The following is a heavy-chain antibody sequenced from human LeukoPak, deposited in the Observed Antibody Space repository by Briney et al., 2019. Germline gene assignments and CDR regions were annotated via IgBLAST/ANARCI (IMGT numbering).Heavy chain of an antibody. D-gene: IGHD5-24*01. CDR2: IYYSGST. CDR1: GGSISSGGYY. Sequence: SQTLSLTCTVSGGSISSGGYYWSWIRQHPGKGLEWIGYIYYSGSTYYNPSLKSRATISVDTSKNQFSLKLSSVTAADTAVYYCARERRGAFDIWGQGTMVTVSS. V-gene: IGHV4-31*03. CDR3: ARERRGAFDI. J-gene: IGHJ3*02.